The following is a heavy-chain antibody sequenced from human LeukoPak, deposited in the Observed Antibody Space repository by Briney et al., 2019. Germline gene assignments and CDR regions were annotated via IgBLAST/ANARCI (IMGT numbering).Heavy chain of an antibody. CDR3: AKDRIAARYFDY. V-gene: IGHV3-30*02. Sequence: GGSLRLSCAASGFTFSNYGIHWVRQAPGKGLEWVAFIRYDGSNKYYADSVKGRFTISRDNSKNTLYLQMSSLRAEDTAVYYCAKDRIAARYFDYWGQGTLVTVSS. J-gene: IGHJ4*02. D-gene: IGHD6-6*01. CDR2: IRYDGSNK. CDR1: GFTFSNYG.